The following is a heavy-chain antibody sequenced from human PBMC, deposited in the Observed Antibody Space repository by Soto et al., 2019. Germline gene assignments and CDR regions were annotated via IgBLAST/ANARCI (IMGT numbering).Heavy chain of an antibody. J-gene: IGHJ6*02. CDR3: ARVGSSGSAGNYYYYGMDV. D-gene: IGHD6-13*01. Sequence: PSETLSLTCTVSGGSISSYYWSWIRQPAGKGLEWIGRIYTSGSTNYNPSLKSRVTMSVDTSKNQFSLKLSSVTAADTAVYYCARVGSSGSAGNYYYYGMDVWGQGTTVTVSS. CDR1: GGSISSYY. CDR2: IYTSGST. V-gene: IGHV4-4*07.